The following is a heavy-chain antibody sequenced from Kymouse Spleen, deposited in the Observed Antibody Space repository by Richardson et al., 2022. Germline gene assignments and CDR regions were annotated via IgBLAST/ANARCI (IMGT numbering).Heavy chain of an antibody. CDR3: TRHEITGTTDYYYGMDV. CDR2: IRSKANSYAT. Sequence: EVQLVESGGGLVQPGGSLKLSCAASGFTFSGSAMHWVRQASGKGLEWVGRIRSKANSYATAYAASVKGRFTISRDDSKNTAYLQMNSLKTEDTAVYYCTRHEITGTTDYYYGMDVWGQGTTVTVSS. V-gene: IGHV3-73*02. CDR1: GFTFSGSA. D-gene: IGHD1-7*01. J-gene: IGHJ6*02.